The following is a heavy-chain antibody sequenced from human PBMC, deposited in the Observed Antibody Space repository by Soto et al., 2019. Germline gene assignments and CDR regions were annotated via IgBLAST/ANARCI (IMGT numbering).Heavy chain of an antibody. Sequence: EVHLVESGGGFVKPGGSLRLSCAASGFTFSNAWMSWVRQAPGKGLEWVARIKSNLDDGTSDHAAHVVGRFTISRDDSKSTLHLQMNSLEAEDPAVYYCPACDYMLGSDRYSCAYCGRGALVTVSS. CDR1: GFTFSNAW. J-gene: IGHJ1*01. CDR2: IKSNLDDGTS. D-gene: IGHD3-16*02. CDR3: PACDYMLGSDRYSCAY. V-gene: IGHV3-15*01.